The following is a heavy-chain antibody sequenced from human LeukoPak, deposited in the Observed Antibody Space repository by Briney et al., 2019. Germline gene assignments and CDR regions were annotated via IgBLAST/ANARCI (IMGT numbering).Heavy chain of an antibody. CDR3: ATGVPAAMLPYYFDY. CDR1: GGTFSSYA. D-gene: IGHD2-2*01. V-gene: IGHV1-24*01. J-gene: IGHJ4*02. Sequence: ASVKVSCKASGGTFSSYAISWVRQAPGQGLEWMGGFDPEDGETIYAQKFQGRVTMTEDTSTDTAYMELSSLRSEDTAVYYCATGVPAAMLPYYFDYWGQGTLVTVSS. CDR2: FDPEDGET.